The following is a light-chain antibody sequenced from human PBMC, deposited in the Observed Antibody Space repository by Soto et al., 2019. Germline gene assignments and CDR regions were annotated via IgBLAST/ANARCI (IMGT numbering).Light chain of an antibody. V-gene: IGKV3-20*01. CDR3: QQYGGSPLWT. J-gene: IGKJ1*01. Sequence: IVLTQSPGTLSLSPGERATLSCRASQSVSSTYLAWYQQKPGQAPRLLIYGASSRATGIPDRFSGSGSGTDFTLTISRLEPEDFAVYYCQQYGGSPLWTFGQGTKVDIK. CDR1: QSVSSTY. CDR2: GAS.